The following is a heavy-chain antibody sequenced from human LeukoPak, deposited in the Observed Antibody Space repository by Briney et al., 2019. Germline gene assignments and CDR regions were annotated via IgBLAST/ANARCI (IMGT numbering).Heavy chain of an antibody. D-gene: IGHD3-10*01. V-gene: IGHV3-48*04. Sequence: PGGSLRLSCAASGFTFSSYWMYWVRQAPGKGLEWVSYISSSGSTIYYADSVKGRFTISRDNAKNSLYLQMNSLRAEDTAVYYCARGGGSYYRRDALDYWGQGTLVTVSS. CDR2: ISSSGSTI. J-gene: IGHJ4*02. CDR3: ARGGGSYYRRDALDY. CDR1: GFTFSSYW.